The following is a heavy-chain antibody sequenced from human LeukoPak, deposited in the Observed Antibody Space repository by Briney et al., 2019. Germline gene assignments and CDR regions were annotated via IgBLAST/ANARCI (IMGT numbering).Heavy chain of an antibody. D-gene: IGHD6-13*01. Sequence: GGSLRLSCAASGFTFSSYAMSWVRQAPGKGLEWVSAIKGRFTISRDNSKNTLYLQMNSLRAEDTAVYYCAKDLVWYSSCYWGQGTLVTVSS. J-gene: IGHJ4*02. CDR2: I. CDR3: AKDLVWYSSCY. CDR1: GFTFSSYA. V-gene: IGHV3-23*01.